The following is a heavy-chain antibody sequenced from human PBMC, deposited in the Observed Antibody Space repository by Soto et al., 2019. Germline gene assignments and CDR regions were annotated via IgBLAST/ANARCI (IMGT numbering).Heavy chain of an antibody. Sequence: PSETLSLTXTVSDVSISSTDWWWSRVRQPPGKGLEWIGEIYLHGTTKYSPSLESRVTVSADTSNNQFSLRLSSVTAADTAVYYCARGHTYTWHYWSQGTLVTVSS. CDR1: DVSISSTDW. D-gene: IGHD1-20*01. CDR2: IYLHGTT. J-gene: IGHJ4*02. V-gene: IGHV4-4*02. CDR3: ARGHTYTWHY.